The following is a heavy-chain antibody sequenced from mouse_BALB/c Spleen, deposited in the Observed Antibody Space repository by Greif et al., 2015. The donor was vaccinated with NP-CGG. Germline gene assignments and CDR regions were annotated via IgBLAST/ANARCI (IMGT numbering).Heavy chain of an antibody. CDR3: ALGRDYFDY. CDR1: GYTFTSSW. Sequence: QVQLQQSGSVLVRPGASVKLSCKASGYTFTSSWMHWAKQRPGQGLEWIGEIHPNSGNTNYNEKFKGKATLTVDTSSSTAYVDLSSLTSEDSAVYYCALGRDYFDYWGQGTTLTVSS. V-gene: IGHV1S130*01. D-gene: IGHD4-1*01. CDR2: IHPNSGNT. J-gene: IGHJ2*01.